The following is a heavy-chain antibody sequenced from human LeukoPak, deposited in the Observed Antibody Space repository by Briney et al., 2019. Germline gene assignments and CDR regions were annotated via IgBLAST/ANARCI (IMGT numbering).Heavy chain of an antibody. CDR2: IYYSGST. J-gene: IGHJ5*02. CDR1: GAAISSYY. V-gene: IGHV4-59*01. CDR3: ARDSLGSRGWYGGWFDP. D-gene: IGHD6-19*01. Sequence: SETLSFTCTVSGAAISSYYWSWIRQPPGKGLEWIEYIYYSGSTNYNPSLKSRVTISVDTSKNQFSLKLSSVAAADTAVYYCARDSLGSRGWYGGWFDPWGQGTQVAVSS.